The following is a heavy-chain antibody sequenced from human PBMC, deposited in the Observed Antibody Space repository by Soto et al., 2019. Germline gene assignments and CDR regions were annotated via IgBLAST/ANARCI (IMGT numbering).Heavy chain of an antibody. CDR3: ARDRTVRVRYGMDV. V-gene: IGHV3-33*01. CDR1: GFTFSSYG. CDR2: IWYDGSNT. J-gene: IGHJ6*02. Sequence: QVQLVESGGGVVQPGRSLRLSCAASGFTFSSYGMHWVRQAPGKGLEWVAVIWYDGSNTYYADSVKGRFTISRDNSKNTLYLQMNSLRAEDTAVYYCARDRTVRVRYGMDVCGQGTTVTVSS. D-gene: IGHD3-10*01.